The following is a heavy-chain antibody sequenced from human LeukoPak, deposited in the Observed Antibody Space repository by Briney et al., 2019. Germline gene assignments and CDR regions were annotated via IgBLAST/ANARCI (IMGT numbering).Heavy chain of an antibody. CDR1: GFTFSSYA. CDR2: ISYDGSNK. V-gene: IGHV3-30-3*01. D-gene: IGHD2-2*01. Sequence: GRSLRLSCAASGFTFSSYAMHWVRQAPGKGLEWVAVISYDGSNKYYADSVKGRFTISRDNSKNTLYLQMNSLRAEDTAVYYCARSLVVPVATLDYWGQGTLVTVRS. CDR3: ARSLVVPVATLDY. J-gene: IGHJ4*02.